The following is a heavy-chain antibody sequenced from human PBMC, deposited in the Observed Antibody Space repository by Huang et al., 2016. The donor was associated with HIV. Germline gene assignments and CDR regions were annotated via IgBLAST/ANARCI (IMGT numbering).Heavy chain of an antibody. CDR1: GYTFSNYD. CDR3: ATLPPVNYGRSGGRVRDY. CDR2: RKPNSGNP. J-gene: IGHJ4*02. V-gene: IGHV1-8*01. Sequence: QVQLVQSGAEVKKPGASVKVSCKASGYTFSNYDINWVRQAPGQGLEWMGWRKPNSGNPGYARKFQGRVTMTRSTSISTAYMELSRLRFEDTAVYYCATLPPVNYGRSGGRVRDYWGQGSLVTVSS. D-gene: IGHD2-15*01.